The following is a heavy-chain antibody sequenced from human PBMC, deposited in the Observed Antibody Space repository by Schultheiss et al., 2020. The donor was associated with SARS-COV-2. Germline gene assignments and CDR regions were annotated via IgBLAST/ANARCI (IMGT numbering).Heavy chain of an antibody. Sequence: GESLKISCAASGFTFSSYAMSWVRQAPGKALEWVSAISVSGGSTYYADSVKGRFTISRDNSKNTLYLQMNSLRAEDTAVYYCAKVYSRLRYYYYYYMDVWGKGTPVTVSS. V-gene: IGHV3-23*01. CDR3: AKVYSRLRYYYYYYMDV. J-gene: IGHJ6*03. CDR1: GFTFSSYA. D-gene: IGHD2-15*01. CDR2: ISVSGGST.